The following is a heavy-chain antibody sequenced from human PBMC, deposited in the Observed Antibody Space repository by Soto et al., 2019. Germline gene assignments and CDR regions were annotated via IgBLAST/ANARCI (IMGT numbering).Heavy chain of an antibody. D-gene: IGHD3-22*01. CDR1: GYSISSGDY. CDR3: ARVGPWVPYYYDSTPYTFENWFDP. CDR2: IYHGGST. J-gene: IGHJ5*02. V-gene: IGHV4-38-2*01. Sequence: XETLSLPCAVSGYSISSGDYWGWLRQPPGNGREWIGIIYHGGSTYYNPSLNSRVTLSIDMTNNHVSLILNSVTAADTAVYYCARVGPWVPYYYDSTPYTFENWFDPWGQGTLVTVSS.